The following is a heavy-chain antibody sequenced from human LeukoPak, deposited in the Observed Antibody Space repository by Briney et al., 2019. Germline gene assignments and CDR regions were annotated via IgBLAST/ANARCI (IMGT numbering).Heavy chain of an antibody. CDR3: ARQSGSSGYYYDAFDI. V-gene: IGHV5-51*01. CDR2: IYPDDSNT. CDR1: AYSFTSYW. D-gene: IGHD3-22*01. J-gene: IGHJ3*02. Sequence: GESLKISCKGSAYSFTSYWIGWVRQMPGKGLEWMGIIYPDDSNTRYSPSFQGQVTISADKSISTAYLQWSSLKASDTAMYYCARQSGSSGYYYDAFDIWGQGTMVTVSS.